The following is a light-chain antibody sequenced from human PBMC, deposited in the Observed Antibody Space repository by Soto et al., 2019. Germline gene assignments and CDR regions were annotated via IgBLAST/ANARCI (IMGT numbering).Light chain of an antibody. CDR2: GAS. V-gene: IGKV3-20*01. CDR3: QQSYSTPYT. CDR1: QSVSSSY. J-gene: IGKJ2*01. Sequence: EIVLTQSPGTLSLSPGERATLSCRASQSVSSSYLAWYQQKPGQAPRLLIYGASSRATGIPDRFSGSGSGTDFTLTISILEPEDFATYYCQQSYSTPYTFGQGTKLEIK.